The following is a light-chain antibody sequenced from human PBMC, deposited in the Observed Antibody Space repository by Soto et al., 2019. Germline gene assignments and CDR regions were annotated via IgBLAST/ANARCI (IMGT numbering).Light chain of an antibody. J-gene: IGKJ2*01. V-gene: IGKV3-11*01. CDR1: QSVSSY. CDR2: DAS. CDR3: QQRSNWLYT. Sequence: EIVLTQSPATLSLSPGERATLSCRASQSVSSYLAWYQQKPGQAPRLLIYDASNRATGIPARFSGSGSGTDFTLTISRLEPEDFAVYYCQQRSNWLYTFGQGTKLEIK.